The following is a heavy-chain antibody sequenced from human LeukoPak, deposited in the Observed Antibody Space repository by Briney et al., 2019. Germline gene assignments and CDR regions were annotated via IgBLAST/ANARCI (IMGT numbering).Heavy chain of an antibody. CDR1: GYTFTGYY. V-gene: IGHV1-2*02. J-gene: IGHJ6*02. D-gene: IGHD4-17*01. Sequence: ASVKVSCKASGYTFTGYYMHWVRQAPGQGLEWMGWINPNSGGTKYAQKFQGRVTMTRDTSISTAYMELSRLRSDDTAVYYCAREGGYGDLYYYYGMDVWGQGTTVTVSS. CDR3: AREGGYGDLYYYYGMDV. CDR2: INPNSGGT.